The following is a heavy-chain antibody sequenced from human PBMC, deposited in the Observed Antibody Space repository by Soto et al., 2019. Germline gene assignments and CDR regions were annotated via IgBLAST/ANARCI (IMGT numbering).Heavy chain of an antibody. J-gene: IGHJ4*02. CDR3: ARVGGDFWSGYNYYFDY. CDR2: ISAYNGNT. CDR1: GYTFTSYG. V-gene: IGHV1-18*04. Sequence: GASVKFSCKASGYTFTSYGISWVRQAPGQGLEWMGWISAYNGNTNYAQKLQGRVTMTTDTSTSTAYMELRSLRSDDTAVYYCARVGGDFWSGYNYYFDYWGQGTLVTVSS. D-gene: IGHD3-3*01.